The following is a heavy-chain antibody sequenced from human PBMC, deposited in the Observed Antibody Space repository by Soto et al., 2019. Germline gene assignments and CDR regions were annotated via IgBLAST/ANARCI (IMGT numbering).Heavy chain of an antibody. J-gene: IGHJ4*02. Sequence: GGSLRLSCAASGFTFDNYAMSWVRQAPGKGLEWVSSISGSGVSTYYADSVQGRFTISRDNSKSTLYLQLNSLRAEDTAIYYCAKENYDFWSGYTTAFDYWGQGTLVTVSS. CDR3: AKENYDFWSGYTTAFDY. V-gene: IGHV3-23*01. D-gene: IGHD3-3*01. CDR2: ISGSGVST. CDR1: GFTFDNYA.